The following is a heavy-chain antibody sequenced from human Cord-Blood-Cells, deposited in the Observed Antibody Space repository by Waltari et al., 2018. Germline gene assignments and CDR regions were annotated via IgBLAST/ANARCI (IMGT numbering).Heavy chain of an antibody. Sequence: QVQLVQSGAEVKKPGASVTVPCKASGYTFTSSDIKWVRQATGQGLEWMGWMNPNSGNTGYAQKFQGRVTITRNTSISTAYMELSSLRSEDTAVYYCARSKLPGVGDYWGQGTLVTVSS. CDR1: GYTFTSSD. J-gene: IGHJ4*02. D-gene: IGHD7-27*01. CDR3: ARSKLPGVGDY. V-gene: IGHV1-8*03. CDR2: MNPNSGNT.